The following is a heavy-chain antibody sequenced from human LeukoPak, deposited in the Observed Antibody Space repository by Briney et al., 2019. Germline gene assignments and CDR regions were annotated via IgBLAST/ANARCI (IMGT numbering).Heavy chain of an antibody. CDR2: IYSGGST. V-gene: IGHV3-53*01. D-gene: IGHD6-19*01. CDR1: GFTFSSYA. CDR3: ASGYSSGWYDY. Sequence: GGSLRLSCAASGFTFSSYAMSWVRQAPGKGLEWVSVIYSGGSTYYADSVKGRFTISRDNSKNTLYLQMNSLRAEDTAVYYCASGYSSGWYDYWGQGTLVTVSS. J-gene: IGHJ4*02.